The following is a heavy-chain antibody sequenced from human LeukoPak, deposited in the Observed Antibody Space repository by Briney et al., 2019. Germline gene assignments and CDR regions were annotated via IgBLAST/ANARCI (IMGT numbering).Heavy chain of an antibody. CDR3: AKVSGDSSSWPREGFDY. CDR1: GFTFSSYA. J-gene: IGHJ4*02. D-gene: IGHD6-13*01. CDR2: ISGSGGST. V-gene: IGHV3-23*01. Sequence: GGSLRLSCAASGFTFSSYAMSWVRQAPGKGLEWVSAISGSGGSTYYADSVKGRFTISRDNSKNTLYLQMNSLRAEDTAVYYCAKVSGDSSSWPREGFDYWGQGTLVTVSS.